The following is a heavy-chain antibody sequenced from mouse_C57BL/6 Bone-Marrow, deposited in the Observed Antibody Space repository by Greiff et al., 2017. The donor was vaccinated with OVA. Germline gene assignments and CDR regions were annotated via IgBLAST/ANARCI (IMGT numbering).Heavy chain of an antibody. J-gene: IGHJ1*03. D-gene: IGHD1-1*01. V-gene: IGHV1-50*01. CDR2: IDPSDCYT. CDR3: ARPLYGSSYYWYFDV. Sequence: QVQLQQPGAELVKPGASVKLSCKASGYTFNSYWMQRVKPRPGQGLEWIGEIDPSDCYTNYNPKFKGKATFTVDPSSRTAYMQLSSLTSEDSAVYYCARPLYGSSYYWYFDVWGTGTTVTVSS. CDR1: GYTFNSYW.